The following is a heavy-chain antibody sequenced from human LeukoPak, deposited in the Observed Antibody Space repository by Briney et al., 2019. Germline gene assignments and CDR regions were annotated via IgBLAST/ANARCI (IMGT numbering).Heavy chain of an antibody. D-gene: IGHD5-18*01. CDR3: ARSEYSYGADAFDI. V-gene: IGHV4-59*01. CDR2: IYYSGST. CDR1: GGSISSYY. Sequence: SETLSLTCTVSGGSISSYYWSWIRQPPGRGLEWIGYIYYSGSTNYSPSLKSRVTISVDTSKNQFSLKLSSVTAADTAVYYCARSEYSYGADAFDIWGQGTMVTVSS. J-gene: IGHJ3*02.